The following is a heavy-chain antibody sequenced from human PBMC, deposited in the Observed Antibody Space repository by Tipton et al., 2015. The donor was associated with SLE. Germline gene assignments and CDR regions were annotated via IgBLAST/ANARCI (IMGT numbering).Heavy chain of an antibody. CDR2: TYYRSKWYN. CDR3: AREVRQLGDYGMDV. D-gene: IGHD6-6*01. CDR1: GDSVSSNSAA. J-gene: IGHJ6*02. V-gene: IGHV6-1*01. Sequence: GLVKPSQTLSLTCAISGDSVSSNSAAWNWIRQSPSRGLEWLGRTYYRSKWYNDYAVSVKSRITINPDTSKNQFSLQLNSVTPAYTAVNYCAREVRQLGDYGMDVWGQGTTVTVSS.